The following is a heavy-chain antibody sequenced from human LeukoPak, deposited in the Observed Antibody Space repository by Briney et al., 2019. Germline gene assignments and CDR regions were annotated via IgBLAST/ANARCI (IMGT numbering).Heavy chain of an antibody. CDR2: IYYSGST. CDR3: ARLYCSGDTCYFYFDD. D-gene: IGHD2-15*01. CDR1: GGSISSYY. V-gene: IGHV4-59*08. Sequence: SETLSLTCTVSGGSISSYYWSWIRQPPGKGLEWIGYIYYSGSTNYNPSLKSRVTISVDTSKNQFSLKLSSVTAADTAVYYCARLYCSGDTCYFYFDDWGQGTLITVSS. J-gene: IGHJ4*02.